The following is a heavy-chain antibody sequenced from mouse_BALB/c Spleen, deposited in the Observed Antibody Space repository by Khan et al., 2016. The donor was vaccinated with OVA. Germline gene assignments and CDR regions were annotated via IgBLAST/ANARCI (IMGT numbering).Heavy chain of an antibody. CDR3: ARAGWDVFAD. J-gene: IGHJ3*01. D-gene: IGHD4-1*01. CDR2: IYPGSDST. Sequence: QVQLQQSGPELVKPGASVKMSCKASGYTFTDYVMNWVKQRNGQGLEWIGQIYPGSDSTYYNEKFKGKATLTADSSSSTAYMQLSNLTSEDSAVYFCARAGWDVFADWGQGTLVTVSA. CDR1: GYTFTDYV. V-gene: IGHV1-77*01.